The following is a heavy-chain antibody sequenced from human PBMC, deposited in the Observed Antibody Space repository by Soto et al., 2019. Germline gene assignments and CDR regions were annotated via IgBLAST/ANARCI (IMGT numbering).Heavy chain of an antibody. CDR1: GGTFSSYA. V-gene: IGHV1-69*06. D-gene: IGHD3-22*01. CDR2: IIPIFGTA. CDR3: ARDKVGYYDSSGYYRVTVPPDYYYGMDV. J-gene: IGHJ6*02. Sequence: QVQLVQSGAEVKKPGSSVKVSCKASGGTFSSYAISWVRQAPGQGLEWMGGIIPIFGTANYAQKFQGRVTITADKSTSTAYKELSSLRSEDTAVYYCARDKVGYYDSSGYYRVTVPPDYYYGMDVWGQGTTVTVSS.